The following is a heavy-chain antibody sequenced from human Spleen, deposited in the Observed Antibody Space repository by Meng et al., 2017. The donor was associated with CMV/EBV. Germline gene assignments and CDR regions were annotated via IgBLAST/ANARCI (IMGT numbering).Heavy chain of an antibody. V-gene: IGHV1-69*04. CDR1: GGTFSSYA. Sequence: SVKVSCKASGGTFSSYAISWVRQAPGQGLEWMGRIIPILGIANYAQKFQGRVTITADKSTSTAYMELNSLRAEDTAVYYCARVYELEDAFDVWGQGTMVTVSS. CDR3: ARVYELEDAFDV. J-gene: IGHJ3*01. CDR2: IIPILGIA. D-gene: IGHD1-1*01.